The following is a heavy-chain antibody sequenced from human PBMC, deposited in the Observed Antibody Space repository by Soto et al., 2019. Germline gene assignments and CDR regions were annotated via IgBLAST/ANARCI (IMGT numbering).Heavy chain of an antibody. Sequence: EVQLLESGGGLVQPGGSLRLSWAASGFTFSSYAMSWVRQAPGKGLEWVSAISGSGGSTYYADSVKGRFTISRDNSKNTLYLQMNSLRAEDTAVYYCAKAIYGEERPYGMDVWGQGTTVTVSS. CDR2: ISGSGGST. J-gene: IGHJ6*02. V-gene: IGHV3-23*01. CDR1: GFTFSSYA. CDR3: AKAIYGEERPYGMDV. D-gene: IGHD4-17*01.